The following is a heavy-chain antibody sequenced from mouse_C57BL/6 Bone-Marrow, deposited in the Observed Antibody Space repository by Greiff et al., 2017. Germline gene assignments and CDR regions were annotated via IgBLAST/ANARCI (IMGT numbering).Heavy chain of an antibody. D-gene: IGHD2-4*01. CDR1: VYAFSSYW. Sequence: QVQLQQSGAELVKPGASVKISCKASVYAFSSYWMNWVKQRPGKGLEWIGQIYPGDGDTNYNGKFKGKATLTADKSSSTAYMQLSSLTSEDSAVYFCAREGLRWYFDVWGTGTTVTVSS. V-gene: IGHV1-80*01. CDR2: IYPGDGDT. CDR3: AREGLRWYFDV. J-gene: IGHJ1*03.